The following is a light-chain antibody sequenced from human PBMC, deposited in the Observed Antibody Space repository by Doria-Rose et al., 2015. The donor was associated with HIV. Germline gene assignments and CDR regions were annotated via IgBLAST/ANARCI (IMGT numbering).Light chain of an antibody. Sequence: DIQLTQSPSSLSASVGDRVTITCRASQSTGSFLNWYQQKPGKAPKLLVYAASSVQNGVPSRFSGSGSGTDFTLTISSLQPEDFATYVCQQSYSTPLTFGGGTKVEIK. V-gene: IGKV1-39*01. J-gene: IGKJ4*01. CDR1: QSTGSF. CDR3: QQSYSTPLT. CDR2: AAS.